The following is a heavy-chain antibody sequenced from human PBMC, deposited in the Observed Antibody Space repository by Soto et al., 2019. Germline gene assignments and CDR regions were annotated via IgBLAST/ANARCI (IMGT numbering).Heavy chain of an antibody. Sequence: PSETLSLTCTVSGGSISSGDYYWSWIRQPPGKGLEWIGYIYYSGSTYYNPSLKSRVTISVDTSKNQFSLKLSSVTAADTAVYYCARYKSNYYYGMDVWGKGTTVTVS. D-gene: IGHD1-20*01. CDR3: ARYKSNYYYGMDV. J-gene: IGHJ6*04. V-gene: IGHV4-30-4*02. CDR2: IYYSGST. CDR1: GGSISSGDYY.